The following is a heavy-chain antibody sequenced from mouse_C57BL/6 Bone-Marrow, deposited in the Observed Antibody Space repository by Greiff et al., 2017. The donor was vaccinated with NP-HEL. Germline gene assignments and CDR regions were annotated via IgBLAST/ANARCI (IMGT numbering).Heavy chain of an antibody. V-gene: IGHV1-64*01. Sequence: VQLQQPGAELVKPGASVKLSCKASGYTFTSYWMHWVKQRPGPGLEWIGMIYPNSGSTNYNEKFKSKATLTVDKSSSTAYMQLSSLTSEDSAVYYCERVYYDSLDYWGQGTTLTVSS. CDR2: IYPNSGST. D-gene: IGHD2-4*01. CDR3: ERVYYDSLDY. J-gene: IGHJ2*01. CDR1: GYTFTSYW.